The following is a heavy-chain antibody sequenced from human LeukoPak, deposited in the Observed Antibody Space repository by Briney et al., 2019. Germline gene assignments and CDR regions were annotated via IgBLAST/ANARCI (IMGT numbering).Heavy chain of an antibody. CDR2: ISYDGSNK. D-gene: IGHD5-18*01. J-gene: IGHJ4*02. Sequence: PGGSLRLSCAASGFTFSSYGMHWVRQAPGKGLEWVAVISYDGSNKYYADSVKGRFTISRDNSKNTLYLQMNSLRAEDTAVYYCAKDKEGYSYGHGDYWGQGTLVTVSS. CDR1: GFTFSSYG. CDR3: AKDKEGYSYGHGDY. V-gene: IGHV3-30*18.